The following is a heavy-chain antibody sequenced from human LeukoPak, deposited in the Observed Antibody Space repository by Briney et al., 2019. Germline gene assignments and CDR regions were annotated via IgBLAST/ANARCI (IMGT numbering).Heavy chain of an antibody. CDR1: VYTFTSYW. CDR2: IYPGDSDT. Sequence: GESLKISCKGSVYTFTSYWIGWVRQMPGKGLEWMGIIYPGDSDTRYSPSFQGQVTISADKSISTAYLQWSSLKASDTAMYYCARQGITIFGVVNPIDYWGQGTLVTVSS. J-gene: IGHJ4*02. D-gene: IGHD3-3*01. V-gene: IGHV5-51*01. CDR3: ARQGITIFGVVNPIDY.